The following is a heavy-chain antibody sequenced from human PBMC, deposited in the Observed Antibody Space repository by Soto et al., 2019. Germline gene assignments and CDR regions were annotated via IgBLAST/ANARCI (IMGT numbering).Heavy chain of an antibody. V-gene: IGHV3-23*01. CDR2: ISGSGGST. J-gene: IGHJ6*02. Sequence: GGSLRLSCAASGFTFSSYAMSWVRQAPGKGLEWVSAISGSGGSTYYADSVKGRFTISRDNSKNTLYLQMNSLRAEDTAVYYCAKDRGLGYCSGGSCYLVYSGMDVWGQGTTVTVSS. D-gene: IGHD2-15*01. CDR1: GFTFSSYA. CDR3: AKDRGLGYCSGGSCYLVYSGMDV.